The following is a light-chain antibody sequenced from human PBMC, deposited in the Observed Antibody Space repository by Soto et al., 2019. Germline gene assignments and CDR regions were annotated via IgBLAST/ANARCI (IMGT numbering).Light chain of an antibody. J-gene: IGKJ5*01. Sequence: DIVLLQSRETLALGPGEEPTGSCSVSQSVSSSYLAWYQQRRGQAPRLLIYGATSRATGIPDRFSGSGSGTDFTVTIRRLQPSDVATYSCPQYGSSPITIGLGTRLEIK. V-gene: IGKV3-20*01. CDR1: QSVSSSY. CDR2: GAT. CDR3: PQYGSSPIT.